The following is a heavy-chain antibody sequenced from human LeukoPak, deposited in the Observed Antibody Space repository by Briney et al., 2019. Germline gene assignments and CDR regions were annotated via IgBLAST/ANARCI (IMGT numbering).Heavy chain of an antibody. V-gene: IGHV3-73*01. CDR1: GFTFSGSA. D-gene: IGHD1-26*01. J-gene: IGHJ5*02. Sequence: QPGGSLRLSCAASGFTFSGSAMHWVRQASGKGLECVGRIRSKANSYATAYAASVKGRFTISRDDSKNTAYLQMNSLKTEDTAVYYCTRHRSGISSTNWFDPWGQGTLVTVSS. CDR2: IRSKANSYAT. CDR3: TRHRSGISSTNWFDP.